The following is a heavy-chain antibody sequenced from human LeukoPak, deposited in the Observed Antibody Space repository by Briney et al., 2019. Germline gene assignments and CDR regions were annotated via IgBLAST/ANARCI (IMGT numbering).Heavy chain of an antibody. J-gene: IGHJ6*02. V-gene: IGHV4-59*08. Sequence: SETLSLTCTVSGGSISSYYWSWIRQPPGKGLEWIGYIYYSGSTNYNPSLKSRVTISVDTSKNPFSLKLSSVTAADTAVYYCARAQWAKNYYYYGMDVWGQGTTVTVSS. CDR1: GGSISSYY. CDR3: ARAQWAKNYYYYGMDV. D-gene: IGHD1-26*01. CDR2: IYYSGST.